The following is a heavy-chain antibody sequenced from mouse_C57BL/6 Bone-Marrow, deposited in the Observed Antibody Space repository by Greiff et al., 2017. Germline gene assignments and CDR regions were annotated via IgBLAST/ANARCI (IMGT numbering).Heavy chain of an antibody. CDR1: GFTFSSYA. J-gene: IGHJ4*01. CDR2: ISDGGSYT. D-gene: IGHD1-1*01. CDR3: AREEYRPYYYGSSYSYYAMDY. V-gene: IGHV5-4*01. Sequence: DVMLVESGGGLVKPGGSLKLSCAASGFTFSSYAMSWVRQTPEKRLEWVATISDGGSYTYYPDNVKGRFTISRDNAKNNLYLQMSHLKSEDTAMYYCAREEYRPYYYGSSYSYYAMDYWGQGTSVTVSS.